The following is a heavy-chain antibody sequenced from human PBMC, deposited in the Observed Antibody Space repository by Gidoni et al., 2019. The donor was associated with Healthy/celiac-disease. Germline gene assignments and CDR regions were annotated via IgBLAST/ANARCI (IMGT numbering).Heavy chain of an antibody. CDR3: ARAYGDGSPYYFDY. Sequence: ELQLVESGGGLVKPRGALRLSCATSGFTYRRYSMNCVRQAPGKGLVWVSSISRGSCSIYYADQVKGRFTISRENAKNPLCLQMTTLGAEDTALSYCARAYGDGSPYYFDYWGQGTLVTVSS. D-gene: IGHD4-17*01. CDR1: GFTYRRYS. J-gene: IGHJ4*02. V-gene: IGHV3-21*01. CDR2: ISRGSCSI.